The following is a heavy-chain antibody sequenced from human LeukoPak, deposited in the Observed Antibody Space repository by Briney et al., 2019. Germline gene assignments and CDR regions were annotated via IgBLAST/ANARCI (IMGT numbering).Heavy chain of an antibody. D-gene: IGHD1-7*01. Sequence: PSETLSLTCTVSGGSISSSSYYWGWIRQPPGKGLEWIGYIYTSGSTNYNPSLKSRVTISVDTSKNQFSLKLSSVTAADTAVYYCARLGNWNFPDYWGQGTLVTVSS. V-gene: IGHV4-61*05. J-gene: IGHJ4*02. CDR3: ARLGNWNFPDY. CDR2: IYTSGST. CDR1: GGSISSSSYY.